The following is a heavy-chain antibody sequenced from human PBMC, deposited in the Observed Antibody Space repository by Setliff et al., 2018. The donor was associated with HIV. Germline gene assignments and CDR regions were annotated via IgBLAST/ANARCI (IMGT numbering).Heavy chain of an antibody. D-gene: IGHD3-22*01. Sequence: GESLKISCKASGYTFTNYWTAWVRQMPGKGLEWMGIIHPRDFDIKYSQSFQGQDTISADKSLSTAYLQWNSLKASDTALYYCARLDSSGYYRSFDVWGQGTMVTVSS. J-gene: IGHJ3*01. CDR1: GYTFTNYW. CDR3: ARLDSSGYYRSFDV. V-gene: IGHV5-51*01. CDR2: IHPRDFDI.